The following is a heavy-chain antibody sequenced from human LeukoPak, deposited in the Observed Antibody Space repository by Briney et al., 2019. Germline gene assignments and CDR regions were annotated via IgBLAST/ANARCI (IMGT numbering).Heavy chain of an antibody. J-gene: IGHJ3*02. D-gene: IGHD5-18*01. CDR2: IYYSGST. CDR3: ARVDTASDAFDI. V-gene: IGHV4-59*01. CDR1: GGSISSYY. Sequence: SETLSLTCTVSGGSISSYYWSWIRQPPGKGLEWIGYIYYSGSTNYNPSLKSRVTISVDTSKNQFSLRLSSVTAADTAVYFCARVDTASDAFDIWGQGTMVTVSS.